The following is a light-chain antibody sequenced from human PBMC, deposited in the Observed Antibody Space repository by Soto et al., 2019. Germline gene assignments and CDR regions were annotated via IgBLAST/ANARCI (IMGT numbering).Light chain of an antibody. CDR2: DVS. CDR3: NSYTSSSTHV. J-gene: IGLJ1*01. V-gene: IGLV2-14*01. CDR1: SSDVGGYNY. Sequence: QSALTQPASVSASPGQSITISCTGTSSDVGGYNYVSWYQQHPGKAPKLMIYDVSNRPSGVSDRFSGSKSGNTASLTISGLQAEDEADYYCNSYTSSSTHVFGTGTKATVL.